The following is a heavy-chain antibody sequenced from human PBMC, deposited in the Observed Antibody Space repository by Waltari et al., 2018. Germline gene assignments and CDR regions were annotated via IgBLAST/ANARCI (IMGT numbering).Heavy chain of an antibody. CDR1: AGSIRNYF. J-gene: IGHJ4*02. Sequence: QVPLQASGPGLVKASETLSLTCSVSAGSIRNYFWNWIRQSPGKGLEWFGYSHHSGGTKCNPSLKSRVSMSVDTSRSQFSLGLTSVTAADTAVYYCARWDSSGRYYADWGQGTPVIVSS. CDR3: ARWDSSGRYYAD. CDR2: SHHSGGT. D-gene: IGHD6-19*01. V-gene: IGHV4-59*08.